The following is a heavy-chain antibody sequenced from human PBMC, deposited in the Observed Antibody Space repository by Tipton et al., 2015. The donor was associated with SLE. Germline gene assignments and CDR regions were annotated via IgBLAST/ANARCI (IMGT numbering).Heavy chain of an antibody. D-gene: IGHD5-24*01. CDR3: ARITRGRWLQL. J-gene: IGHJ4*02. CDR1: GGSFSGYY. Sequence: TLSLTCAVYGGSFSGYYWSWIRQPPGKGLEWIGEINHSGSTNYNPSLKSRVTISVDTSKNQFSLKLSSVTAADTAVYYCARITRGRWLQLWGQGTLVTVSS. CDR2: INHSGST. V-gene: IGHV4-34*01.